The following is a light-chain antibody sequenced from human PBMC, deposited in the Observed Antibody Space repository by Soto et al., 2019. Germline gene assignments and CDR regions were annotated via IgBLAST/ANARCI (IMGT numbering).Light chain of an antibody. CDR3: QLYGSSAWP. Sequence: EVLLTHSPGTLSLTPRERATPSCRAGQSISSRYLAWYQQKPGQAPRVLIYGASSRATGIPDRFSGSGSGTDCTLTISRLEDEDGTVYYCQLYGSSAWPFG. J-gene: IGKJ2*01. V-gene: IGKV3-20*01. CDR1: QSISSRY. CDR2: GAS.